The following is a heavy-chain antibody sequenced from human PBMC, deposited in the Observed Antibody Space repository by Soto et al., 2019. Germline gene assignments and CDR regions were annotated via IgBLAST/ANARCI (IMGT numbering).Heavy chain of an antibody. CDR1: GFTFSSYA. Sequence: QVQLVESGGGVVQPGTSLRLSCAASGFTFSSYAMHWVRQAPGKGLEWVAVISYDGRNVYYADSVKGRFTISRDNSKNTVYLQMNRLRAEDTAVYYCARERFAELLWGWFDPWGQGTLVTVST. CDR2: ISYDGRNV. J-gene: IGHJ5*02. CDR3: ARERFAELLWGWFDP. D-gene: IGHD3-10*01. V-gene: IGHV3-30*04.